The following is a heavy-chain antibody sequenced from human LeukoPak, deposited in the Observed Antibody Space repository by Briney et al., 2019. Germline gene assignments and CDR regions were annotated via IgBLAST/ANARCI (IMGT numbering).Heavy chain of an antibody. CDR3: AFNNNFKY. CDR2: IKYDGSEK. D-gene: IGHD1/OR15-1a*01. Sequence: GGSLRLSCTASGLIFSGQWMNWVRQSPGQGLEWVANIKYDGSEKYYVDSVKGRFTISREDAKNSLSLQMDSVRPEDTAVYYCAFNNNFKYWGQGTLVIVSS. V-gene: IGHV3-7*01. CDR1: GLIFSGQW. J-gene: IGHJ4*02.